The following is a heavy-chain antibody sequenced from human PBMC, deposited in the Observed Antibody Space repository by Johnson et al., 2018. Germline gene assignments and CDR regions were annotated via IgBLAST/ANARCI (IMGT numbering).Heavy chain of an antibody. CDR1: EFTFSTYG. Sequence: EVQLVETGGGVVQPGRSLRLSCAASEFTFSTYGMHWVRQAPGKGLEWVSSISSSSSYIYYADSVKGRFTISRANAKNSLYLQMNSLRVVDTAVYYCASARAGGVVVDAFDIWGQGTMVTVSS. D-gene: IGHD2-15*01. CDR3: ASARAGGVVVDAFDI. CDR2: ISSSSSYI. J-gene: IGHJ3*02. V-gene: IGHV3-21*01.